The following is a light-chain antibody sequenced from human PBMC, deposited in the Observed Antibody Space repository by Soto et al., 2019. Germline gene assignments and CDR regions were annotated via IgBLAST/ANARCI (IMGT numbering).Light chain of an antibody. CDR2: SNN. CDR1: SSNIGSNT. J-gene: IGLJ2*01. Sequence: QSVRTQPPSASGTPGHRVTYSCSGSSSNIGSNTVNWYQQLPGTAPKLLIYSNNQRPSGVPDRFSGSKSGTSASLAISGLQSEDEADYYCAAWDDSLNGVVFGGETKLTVL. V-gene: IGLV1-44*01. CDR3: AAWDDSLNGVV.